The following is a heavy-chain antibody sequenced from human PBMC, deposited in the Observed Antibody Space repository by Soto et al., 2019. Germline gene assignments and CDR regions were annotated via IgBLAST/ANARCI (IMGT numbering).Heavy chain of an antibody. D-gene: IGHD3-16*02. CDR2: ISSSSSYT. Sequence: PGGSLRLSCAASGFTFSDYYMSWIRQAPGKGLEWVSYISSSSSYTNYADSVKGRFTISRDNAKNSLYLQMNSLRAEDRAVYYCGRDPSRRYVWGSYRYTAFDPWGQGTMVTVSS. CDR1: GFTFSDYY. J-gene: IGHJ5*02. V-gene: IGHV3-11*06. CDR3: GRDPSRRYVWGSYRYTAFDP.